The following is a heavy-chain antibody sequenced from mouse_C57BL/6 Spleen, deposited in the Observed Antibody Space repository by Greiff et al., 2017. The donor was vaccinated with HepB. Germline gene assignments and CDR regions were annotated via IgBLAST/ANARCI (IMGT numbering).Heavy chain of an antibody. CDR2: INPSSGYT. D-gene: IGHD1-1*01. Sequence: VQLQQSGAELARPGASVKMSCKASGYTFTSYTMHWVKQRPGQGLEWIGYINPSSGYTKYNQKFKDKATLTADKSSSTAYMQLSSLTSEDSAVYYCASITTVVADYWGQGTTLTVSS. V-gene: IGHV1-4*01. CDR3: ASITTVVADY. CDR1: GYTFTSYT. J-gene: IGHJ2*01.